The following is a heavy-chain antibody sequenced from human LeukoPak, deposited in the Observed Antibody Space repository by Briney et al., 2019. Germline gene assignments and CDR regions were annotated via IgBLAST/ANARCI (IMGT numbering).Heavy chain of an antibody. CDR1: GFTSSSYA. J-gene: IGHJ5*02. D-gene: IGHD6-19*01. CDR3: AKDGYSSGWYGFNWFDP. V-gene: IGHV3-23*01. Sequence: GGSLRLSWAASGFTSSSYAVSWVRQAPGKGLEWVSAISGSGGSTYYADSVKGRFTISRDNSKNTLYLQMNSLRAEDTAVYYCAKDGYSSGWYGFNWFDPWGQGTLVTVSS. CDR2: ISGSGGST.